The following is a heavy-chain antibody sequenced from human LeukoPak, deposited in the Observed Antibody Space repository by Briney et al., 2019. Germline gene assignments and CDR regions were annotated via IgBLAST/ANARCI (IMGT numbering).Heavy chain of an antibody. Sequence: SETLSLTCTVSGGSISSYYWSWIRQPAGKGLEWIGRIYSTGSTNYNPSLKSRVTMSVDTSKNQFSLRLRSVTAADTAVYYCARVVAQQLDSYYFDYWGQGTLVTVSS. D-gene: IGHD6-13*01. CDR2: IYSTGST. CDR3: ARVVAQQLDSYYFDY. CDR1: GGSISSYY. V-gene: IGHV4-4*07. J-gene: IGHJ4*02.